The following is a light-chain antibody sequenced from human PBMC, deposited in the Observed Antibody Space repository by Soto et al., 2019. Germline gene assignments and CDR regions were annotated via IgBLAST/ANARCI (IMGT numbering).Light chain of an antibody. CDR1: QSISSW. J-gene: IGKJ1*01. CDR2: DAS. V-gene: IGKV1-5*01. CDR3: QQYGTYLWT. Sequence: DIQMTQSPSTLSASVGDRVTITCRASQSISSWLAWFQQKPGKAPKLLMDDASSLENGVPSRFSGSGSGTEFTLTISSLQPDDFATYYCQQYGTYLWTFGQGTRVEIK.